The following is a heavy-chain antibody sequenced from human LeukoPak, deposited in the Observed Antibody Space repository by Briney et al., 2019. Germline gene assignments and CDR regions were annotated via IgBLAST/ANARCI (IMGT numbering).Heavy chain of an antibody. J-gene: IGHJ4*02. CDR3: AREILGSSGWYNY. CDR2: ISSSSSYI. D-gene: IGHD6-19*01. CDR1: GFTFSSYS. Sequence: GGSLRLSCAASGFTFSSYSMDWVRQAPGKGLEWVSSISSSSSYIYYADSVKGRFTISRDNAKNSLYLQMNSLRAEDTAVYYCAREILGSSGWYNYWGQGTLVTVSS. V-gene: IGHV3-21*01.